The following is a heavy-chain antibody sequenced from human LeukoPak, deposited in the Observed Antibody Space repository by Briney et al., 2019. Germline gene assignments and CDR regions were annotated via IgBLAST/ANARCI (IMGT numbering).Heavy chain of an antibody. CDR3: VKDLVDRGFTRGFDV. CDR2: ISDSGDKT. J-gene: IGHJ3*01. V-gene: IGHV3-23*01. Sequence: PGGFLRLSCAASGFSFTTNAMNWGRQAPGKGLESFSGISDSGDKTYYADSVKGRFTISRVNHKNTLYLEMSSLGAEDAAVYYCVKDLVDRGFTRGFDVWGQGTVVTVSS. D-gene: IGHD3-10*01. CDR1: GFSFTTNA.